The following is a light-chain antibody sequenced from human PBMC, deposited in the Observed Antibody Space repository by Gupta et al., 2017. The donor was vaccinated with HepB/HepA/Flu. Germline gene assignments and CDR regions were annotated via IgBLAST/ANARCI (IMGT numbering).Light chain of an antibody. Sequence: QSVVTQPPSASGTPGQRVTISCSGSSSNIGSNYVYWYQQLPGPAPKLLISRNNRRPSGVPARFSGSKSGTSASLAISGLRAEDEADYYCAAWDDSLSSVVFGGGTKLTVL. CDR1: SSNIGSNY. CDR2: RNN. V-gene: IGLV1-47*01. CDR3: AAWDDSLSSVV. J-gene: IGLJ2*01.